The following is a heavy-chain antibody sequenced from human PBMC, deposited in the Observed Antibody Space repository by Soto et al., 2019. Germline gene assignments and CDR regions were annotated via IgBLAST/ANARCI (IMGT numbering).Heavy chain of an antibody. J-gene: IGHJ4*02. CDR2: ISSSSSYI. V-gene: IGHV3-21*01. Sequence: EVQLVESGGGLVKPGGSLSLSCAASGFTFITYSRNWVRQAPGKGLEWVSSISSSSSYIYNADSVKGRFTISRDNAKNSLYLQMNSLRAEDTAVYYCAGGYGDYDHYFDYWGQGTLVTVSS. CDR3: AGGYGDYDHYFDY. D-gene: IGHD4-17*01. CDR1: GFTFITYS.